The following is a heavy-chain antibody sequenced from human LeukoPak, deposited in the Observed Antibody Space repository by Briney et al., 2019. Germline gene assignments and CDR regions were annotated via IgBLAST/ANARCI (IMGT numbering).Heavy chain of an antibody. D-gene: IGHD3-9*01. V-gene: IGHV3-23*01. J-gene: IGHJ1*01. Sequence: GVSLRLSCAASGFTFSRYAMIWVRQAPGKGLEWVSAISGSGAGTYYAVSVKGSFTISRDNSKNTLYLQMNRLRAEHTAVYYCARALYYDILTGYSRIQHWGQGTLVPVSS. CDR1: GFTFSRYA. CDR3: ARALYYDILTGYSRIQH. CDR2: ISGSGAGT.